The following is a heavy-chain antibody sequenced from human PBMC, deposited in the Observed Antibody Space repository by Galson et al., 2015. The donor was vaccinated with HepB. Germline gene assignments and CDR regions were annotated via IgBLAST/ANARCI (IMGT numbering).Heavy chain of an antibody. CDR3: AREISSGWAFDI. V-gene: IGHV3-33*08. D-gene: IGHD6-19*01. CDR2: IWYDGSNK. Sequence: SLRLSCAASGFTFSSYGMHWVRQAPGKGLEWVAVIWYDGSNKYYADSVKGRFTISRDNSKNTLYLQMNSLRAEDTAVYYCAREISSGWAFDIWGQGTMVTVSS. J-gene: IGHJ3*02. CDR1: GFTFSSYG.